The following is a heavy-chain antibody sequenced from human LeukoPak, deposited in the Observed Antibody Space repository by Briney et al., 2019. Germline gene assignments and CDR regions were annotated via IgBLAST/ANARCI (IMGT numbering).Heavy chain of an antibody. CDR2: IYPGDYET. Sequence: GESLKISCEGSGYSFSNYWIGWVRQMPGKGLEWMGIIYPGDYETRYSPSFQGLVTISVDKSISTAYLQWCSLKASDTAMYCCAIPPGYCGNDCSFDHGGQGTLVTVSS. J-gene: IGHJ4*02. V-gene: IGHV5-51*01. CDR3: AIPPGYCGNDCSFDH. D-gene: IGHD2-21*02. CDR1: GYSFSNYW.